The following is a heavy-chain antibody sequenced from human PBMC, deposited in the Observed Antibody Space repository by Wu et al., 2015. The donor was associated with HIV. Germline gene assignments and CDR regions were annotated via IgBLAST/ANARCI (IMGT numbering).Heavy chain of an antibody. CDR2: INHSGST. Sequence: QVQLQQWGAGLLKPSETLSLTCAVYGGSFSGYYWSWIRQPPGKGLEWIGEINHSGSTNYNPSLKSRVTISVDTSKNQFSLKLSSVTAADTAVYYCARGCGSEPTANWFDPWAREPWSPSPQ. CDR1: GGSFSGYY. D-gene: IGHD3-10*01. V-gene: IGHV4-34*01. CDR3: ARGCGSEPTANWFDP. J-gene: IGHJ5*02.